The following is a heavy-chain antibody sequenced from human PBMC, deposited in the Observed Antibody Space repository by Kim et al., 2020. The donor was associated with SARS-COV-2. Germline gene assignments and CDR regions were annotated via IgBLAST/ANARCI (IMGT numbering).Heavy chain of an antibody. CDR3: AKMNGDYYYYGMDV. Sequence: VEGRFTHSRHNSKNTLYLQMNSLRVEDTAVYYCAKMNGDYYYYGMDVWGQGTTVTVSS. J-gene: IGHJ6*02. V-gene: IGHV3-33*06. D-gene: IGHD2-8*01.